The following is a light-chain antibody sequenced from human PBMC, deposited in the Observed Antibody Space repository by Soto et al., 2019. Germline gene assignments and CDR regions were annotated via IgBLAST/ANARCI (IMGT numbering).Light chain of an antibody. V-gene: IGKV1-5*03. CDR3: QHYNSYSES. J-gene: IGKJ1*01. Sequence: DIQMTQSPSTLSGSLGDRVTITCRASQTISSWLAWYQQKPGKDPKLLIYKASTLKSGVQSRFSGSGSGTEFTLTISSLQPDDFATYYCQHYNSYSESFGQRAKVELK. CDR1: QTISSW. CDR2: KAS.